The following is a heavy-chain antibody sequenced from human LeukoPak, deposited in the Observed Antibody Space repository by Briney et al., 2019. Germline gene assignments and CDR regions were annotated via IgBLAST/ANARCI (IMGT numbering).Heavy chain of an antibody. Sequence: ASVKVSCKASGHTFTSYDINRVRQATGQGLEWMGWMNPNSGNTGYAQKFQGRVTMTRNTSISTAYMELSSLRSEDTAVYYCARGGYCSSTSCYLSYGMDVWGQGTTVTVSS. CDR2: MNPNSGNT. CDR1: GHTFTSYD. V-gene: IGHV1-8*01. CDR3: ARGGYCSSTSCYLSYGMDV. D-gene: IGHD2-2*01. J-gene: IGHJ6*02.